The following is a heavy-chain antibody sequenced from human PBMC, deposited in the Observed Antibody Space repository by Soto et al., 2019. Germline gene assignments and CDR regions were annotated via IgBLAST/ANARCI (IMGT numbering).Heavy chain of an antibody. CDR1: GASFSPYY. CDR2: VDLSGST. D-gene: IGHD6-19*01. CDR3: ARDRDGVAGHFDY. Sequence: SETLSLTCAIYGASFSPYYWGWVRQPPGKGLEWIGEVDLSGSTNYNPSLKSRVTISVDKSKNQFSLKLSSVTAADTAVYYCARDRDGVAGHFDYWGQGTLVTVSS. V-gene: IGHV4-34*01. J-gene: IGHJ4*02.